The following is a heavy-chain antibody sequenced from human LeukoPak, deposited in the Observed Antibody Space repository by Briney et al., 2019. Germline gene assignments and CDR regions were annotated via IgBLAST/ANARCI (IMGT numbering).Heavy chain of an antibody. Sequence: SETLSLTCTVTGDSINTKSYYWGWIRQPPGKGLEWIGSIYYSGNTYYNPSLKSRVTLSIDTSKNQFSLRLSSVTAADTAVYYCARHSYGTFDYWGQGTLVTVSS. CDR3: ARHSYGTFDY. V-gene: IGHV4-39*01. D-gene: IGHD5-18*01. J-gene: IGHJ4*02. CDR2: IYYSGNT. CDR1: GDSINTKSYY.